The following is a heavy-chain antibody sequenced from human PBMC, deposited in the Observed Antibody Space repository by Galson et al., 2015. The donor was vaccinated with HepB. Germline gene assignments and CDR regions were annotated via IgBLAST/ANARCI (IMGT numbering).Heavy chain of an antibody. D-gene: IGHD3-10*01. J-gene: IGHJ6*02. CDR3: ARDLLWFGELQYYFYQYGMDV. Sequence: SVKVSCKASGYTFTSYAMHWVRQAPGQRLEWMGWINAANGNTKYSQKFQGRVTFTRDTSATTAYMELSRLRSEDTAVYYCARDLLWFGELQYYFYQYGMDVWGQGTTVTVSS. V-gene: IGHV1-3*01. CDR1: GYTFTSYA. CDR2: INAANGNT.